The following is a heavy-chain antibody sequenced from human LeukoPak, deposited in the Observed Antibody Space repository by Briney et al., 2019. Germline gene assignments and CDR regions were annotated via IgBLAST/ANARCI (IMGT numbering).Heavy chain of an antibody. CDR3: ARDDPDSSSSAFSLGYYYYMDV. CDR1: GYSFTNYD. CDR2: MSPNSGKT. J-gene: IGHJ6*03. D-gene: IGHD6-6*01. V-gene: IGHV1-8*01. Sequence: ASVKVSCKTSGYSFTNYDINWVRQATGQGLEWMGWMSPNSGKTGYAQKFQGRVTITADESTSTAYMELSSLRSEDTAVYYCARDDPDSSSSAFSLGYYYYMDVWGKGTTVTVSS.